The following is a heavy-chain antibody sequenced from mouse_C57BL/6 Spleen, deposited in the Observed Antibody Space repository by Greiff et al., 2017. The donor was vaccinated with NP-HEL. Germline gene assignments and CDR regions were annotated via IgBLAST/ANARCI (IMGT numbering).Heavy chain of an antibody. V-gene: IGHV1-64*01. D-gene: IGHD2-4*01. CDR1: GYTFTSYW. CDR3: ARENDYAFDY. J-gene: IGHJ2*01. Sequence: QVQLKQPGAELVKPGASVKLSCTASGYTFTSYWMHWVKQRPGQGLEWIGMIHPNSGSTYSNEKFKSKATLTVYKSSSTAYMQLSSLTSRDSAVYYCARENDYAFDYWGQGTTLTVSS. CDR2: IHPNSGST.